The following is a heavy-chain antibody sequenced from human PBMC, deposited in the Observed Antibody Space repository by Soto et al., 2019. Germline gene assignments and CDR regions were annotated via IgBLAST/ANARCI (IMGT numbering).Heavy chain of an antibody. V-gene: IGHV4-34*01. CDR2: INHSGST. CDR1: GGSFSGYY. D-gene: IGHD5-12*01. J-gene: IGHJ5*02. Sequence: SETLSLTCAVYGGSFSGYYWSWIRQPPGKGLEWIGEINHSGSTNYNPSLKSRVTISVDTSKNQFSLKLSSVTAADMAVYYCARGSTNVDIVATIRNNWFDPWGQGTLVTVSS. CDR3: ARGSTNVDIVATIRNNWFDP.